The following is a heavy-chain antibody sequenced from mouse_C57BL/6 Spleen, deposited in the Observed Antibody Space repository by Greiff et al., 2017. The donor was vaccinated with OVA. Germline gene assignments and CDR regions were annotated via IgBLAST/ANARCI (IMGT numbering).Heavy chain of an antibody. CDR1: GFNIKDYY. CDR3: ARFSYDYDEGFAY. D-gene: IGHD2-4*01. Sequence: VQLQQSGAELVKPGASVKLSCTASGFNIKDYYMHWVKQRTEQGLEWIGRIDPEDGETKYAPKFQGKATITADTSSNTAYLQLSSLTSEDTAVYYCARFSYDYDEGFAYWGQGTLVTVSA. V-gene: IGHV14-2*01. CDR2: IDPEDGET. J-gene: IGHJ3*01.